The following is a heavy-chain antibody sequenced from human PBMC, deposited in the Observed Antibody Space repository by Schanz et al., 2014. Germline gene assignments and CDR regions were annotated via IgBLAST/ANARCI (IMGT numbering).Heavy chain of an antibody. J-gene: IGHJ6*03. CDR2: IIPILGIA. D-gene: IGHD2-2*02. CDR1: GGTFNSYT. V-gene: IGHV1-69*02. CDR3: AGTYCSSTSCYTGYYYMDV. Sequence: QVQLVQSGAEVKKPGSSMKVSCKASGGTFNSYTINWVRQAPGQGLEWMGRIIPILGIANYAQKFQGRVTITADKSTSTAYMELTSLRSEDTAVYCCAGTYCSSTSCYTGYYYMDVWGKGTTVTVSS.